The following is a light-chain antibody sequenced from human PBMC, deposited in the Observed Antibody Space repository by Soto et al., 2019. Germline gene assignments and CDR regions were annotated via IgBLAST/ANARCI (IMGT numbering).Light chain of an antibody. CDR1: QGISNY. CDR3: QKYNSALTWT. V-gene: IGKV1-27*01. J-gene: IGKJ1*01. CDR2: AAS. Sequence: DIQMTQSPSSLSASVGDRVTITCRASQGISNYLAWYQQKPGKVPKLLIYAASTLQSGVPSRFSGSGSGTDLTLTISSLQPEVVATYYCQKYNSALTWTFGQGTKVEIK.